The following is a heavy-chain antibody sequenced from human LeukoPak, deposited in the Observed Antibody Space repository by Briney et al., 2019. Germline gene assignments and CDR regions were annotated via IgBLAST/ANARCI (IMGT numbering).Heavy chain of an antibody. CDR1: DGSICNYY. Sequence: SETLSLTCTVSDGSICNYYWSWIRQSPGKGLEFIGYIYHTGSANYNFSLKSRVTISVDTSKSQFSLRLTSVTAADTAVYYCARGPPTVLFTNYIRSLWIDPWGQGILVTVSS. CDR2: IYHTGSA. D-gene: IGHD4/OR15-4a*01. V-gene: IGHV4-59*01. CDR3: ARGPPTVLFTNYIRSLWIDP. J-gene: IGHJ5*02.